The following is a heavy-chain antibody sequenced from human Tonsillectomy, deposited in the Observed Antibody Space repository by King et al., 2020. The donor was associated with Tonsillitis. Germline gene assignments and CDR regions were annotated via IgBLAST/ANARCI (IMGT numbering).Heavy chain of an antibody. D-gene: IGHD7-27*01. J-gene: IGHJ1*01. CDR1: GLTVSAHY. Sequence: VQLVESGGGLIQPGGSLRLSCAASGLTVSAHYMSWVRQAPGKGPQWVSVLYPYERTDYADSVRGRFIISRDNSKNTLYLQMNSLRADDSAVYYCATYKTGDGGLKYFRHWGQGALVTVSS. CDR2: LYPYERT. CDR3: ATYKTGDGGLKYFRH. V-gene: IGHV3-53*01.